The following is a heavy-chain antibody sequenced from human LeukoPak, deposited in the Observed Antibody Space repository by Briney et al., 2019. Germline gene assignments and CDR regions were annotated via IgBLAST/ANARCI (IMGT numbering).Heavy chain of an antibody. CDR2: ISGSGGST. D-gene: IGHD6-6*01. CDR3: AKAQIPKDSCRSYFDY. Sequence: GGSLRLSCAASGFTFSSYAMSWVRQAPGRGLEWVSAISGSGGSTYYADSVKGRFTISRDNSKNTLYLQMNSLRAEDTAVYYCAKAQIPKDSCRSYFDYWGQGTLVTVSS. CDR1: GFTFSSYA. V-gene: IGHV3-23*01. J-gene: IGHJ4*02.